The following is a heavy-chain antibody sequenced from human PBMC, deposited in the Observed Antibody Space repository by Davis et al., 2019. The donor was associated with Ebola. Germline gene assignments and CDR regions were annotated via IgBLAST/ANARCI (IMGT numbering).Heavy chain of an antibody. CDR3: ARDRRYYGSGREIDY. Sequence: PGGSLRLSCAASGFTFSSYAMHWVRQAPGKGLEWVAVISYDGSNKYYADSVKGRFTISRDNSKNTLYLQMNSLRAEDTAVYYCARDRRYYGSGREIDYWGQGTLVTVSS. CDR1: GFTFSSYA. D-gene: IGHD3-10*01. J-gene: IGHJ4*02. V-gene: IGHV3-30-3*01. CDR2: ISYDGSNK.